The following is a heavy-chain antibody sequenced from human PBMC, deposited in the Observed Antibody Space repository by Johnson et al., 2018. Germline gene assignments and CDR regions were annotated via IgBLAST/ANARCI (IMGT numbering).Heavy chain of an antibody. J-gene: IGHJ3*02. CDR2: IWYDGSNK. Sequence: QVRLVQSGGGVVEPGRSLRLSCAASGFTFSSYGLHWVRQAPGKGLAWVAVIWYDGSNKYYADSVKGRFTISRDNSKNTLYRQMNSLRTEDTAVYYWARDLGAVDIWGPGTMVTVSS. CDR1: GFTFSSYG. CDR3: ARDLGAVDI. V-gene: IGHV3-33*01.